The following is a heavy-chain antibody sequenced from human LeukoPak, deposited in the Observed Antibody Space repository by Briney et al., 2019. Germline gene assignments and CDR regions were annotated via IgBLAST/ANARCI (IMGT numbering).Heavy chain of an antibody. CDR2: INHSGST. CDR1: GRSFSGYY. Sequence: PSETLSLTCAVYGRSFSGYYWSWIRQPPGKGLEWIGEINHSGSTNYNPSLKSRVTISVDTSKNQFSLKLSSVTAADTAVYYCARGQWLVHYYYYGMDVWGKGTTVTVSS. J-gene: IGHJ6*04. V-gene: IGHV4-34*01. CDR3: ARGQWLVHYYYYGMDV. D-gene: IGHD6-19*01.